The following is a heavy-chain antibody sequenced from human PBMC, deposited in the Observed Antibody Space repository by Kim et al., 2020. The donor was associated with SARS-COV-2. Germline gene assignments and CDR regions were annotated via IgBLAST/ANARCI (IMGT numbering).Heavy chain of an antibody. D-gene: IGHD4-17*01. Sequence: SETLSLTCTVSGGSISSGDYYWSWIRQPPGKGLEWIGYIYYSGSTYYNPSLKSRVTISVDTSKNQFSLKLSTVTAADTAVYYCASCGDYFDSWGQGTLVTVSP. CDR2: IYYSGST. CDR1: GGSISSGDYY. V-gene: IGHV4-30-4*01. J-gene: IGHJ4*02. CDR3: ASCGDYFDS.